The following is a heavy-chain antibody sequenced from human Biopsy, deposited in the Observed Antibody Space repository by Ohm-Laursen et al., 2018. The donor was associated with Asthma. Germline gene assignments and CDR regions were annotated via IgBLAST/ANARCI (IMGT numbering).Heavy chain of an antibody. D-gene: IGHD4-23*01. V-gene: IGHV3-30*03. J-gene: IGHJ3*02. CDR2: ISYDGGNK. CDR1: GFTFSTYD. CDR3: ARTHERWTSIQDDALDI. Sequence: SSLRLSCTASGFTFSTYDIHWVRQAPGKGLEWVAVISYDGGNKFYGDSVKGRFILSRDNSRNTLYLQMNSLRVEDTAIYYCARTHERWTSIQDDALDIWGQGTMVIVSS.